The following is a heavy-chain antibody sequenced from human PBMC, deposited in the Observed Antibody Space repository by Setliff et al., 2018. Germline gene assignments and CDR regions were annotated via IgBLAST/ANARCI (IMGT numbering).Heavy chain of an antibody. CDR1: GGTFSSYA. CDR2: INPNSGGT. CDR3: ARGYRGYYNFWSGSQGANWFDP. V-gene: IGHV1-69*13. J-gene: IGHJ5*02. Sequence: ASVKVSCKASGGTFSSYAISWVRQAPGQGLEWMGGINPNSGGTNYAQKFQGRVTITADESTSTAYMELSSLRSEDTAVYYCARGYRGYYNFWSGSQGANWFDPWGQGTLVTVSS. D-gene: IGHD3-3*01.